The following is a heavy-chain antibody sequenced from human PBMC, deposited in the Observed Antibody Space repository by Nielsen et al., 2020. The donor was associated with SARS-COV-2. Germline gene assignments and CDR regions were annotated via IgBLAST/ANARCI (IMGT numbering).Heavy chain of an antibody. V-gene: IGHV4-30-4*01. CDR3: ARHKPDDFWNGHHGPFDY. CDR1: GGSISSGDYY. Sequence: LRLSCAVSGGSISSGDYYWSWIRQPPGKGLEWIGYIYYSGSTYYNPSLKSRVTISVDTSKNQFSLNLSSVTAADTAVYYCARHKPDDFWNGHHGPFDYWGQGTLVTVSS. J-gene: IGHJ4*02. D-gene: IGHD3-3*01. CDR2: IYYSGST.